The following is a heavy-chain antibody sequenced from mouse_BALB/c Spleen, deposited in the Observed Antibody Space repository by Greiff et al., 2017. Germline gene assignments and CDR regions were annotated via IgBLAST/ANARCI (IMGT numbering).Heavy chain of an antibody. V-gene: IGHV14-3*02. J-gene: IGHJ3*01. CDR2: IDPANGNT. Sequence: EVQLQQSGAELVKPGASVKLSCTASGFNIKDTYMHWVKQRPEQGLEWIGRIDPANGNTKYDPKFQGKATITADTSSNTAYLQLSSLTSEDTAVYYCAPQLGQAWFAYWGQGTLVTVSA. CDR1: GFNIKDTY. D-gene: IGHD4-1*02. CDR3: APQLGQAWFAY.